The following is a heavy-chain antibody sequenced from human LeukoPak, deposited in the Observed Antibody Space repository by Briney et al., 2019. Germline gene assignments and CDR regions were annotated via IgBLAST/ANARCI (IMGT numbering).Heavy chain of an antibody. J-gene: IGHJ4*02. CDR3: ARDVYYYDSSGYLNY. Sequence: GASVKVSCKASGYTFTGYYMHWVRQAPGQGLEWMGWINSNSGGTNYAQKFQGRVTMTRDTYISTAYMELSRLRSDDTAVYYCARDVYYYDSSGYLNYWGQGTLVTVSS. V-gene: IGHV1-2*02. D-gene: IGHD3-22*01. CDR2: INSNSGGT. CDR1: GYTFTGYY.